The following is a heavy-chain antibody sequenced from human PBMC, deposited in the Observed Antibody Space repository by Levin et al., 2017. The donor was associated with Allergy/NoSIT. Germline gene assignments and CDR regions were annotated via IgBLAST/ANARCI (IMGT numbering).Heavy chain of an antibody. Sequence: SETLSLTCTVSGGSISSSFYYWGWIRQPPGKGLEWIGNIYYTGSTYYNPSLKSRVTISVDTSKNHFSLKLRSVTAADTAVYYCARLSGVGLQSPAYFDYWGQGTLVTVSS. J-gene: IGHJ4*02. CDR1: GGSISSSFYY. CDR3: ARLSGVGLQSPAYFDY. CDR2: IYYTGST. V-gene: IGHV4-39*01.